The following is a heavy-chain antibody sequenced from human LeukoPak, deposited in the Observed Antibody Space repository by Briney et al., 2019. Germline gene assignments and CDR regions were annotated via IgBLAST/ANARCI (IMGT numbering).Heavy chain of an antibody. Sequence: SETLSLTCTVSGGSISSGDYYWSWIRQPPGKGLEWIGYIYYSGSTNYNPSLKSRVTISVDTSKNQFSLKLSSVTAADTAVYYCARCPGDAFDYWGQGTLVTVSS. CDR2: IYYSGST. D-gene: IGHD1-26*01. J-gene: IGHJ4*02. V-gene: IGHV4-61*08. CDR3: ARCPGDAFDY. CDR1: GGSISSGDYY.